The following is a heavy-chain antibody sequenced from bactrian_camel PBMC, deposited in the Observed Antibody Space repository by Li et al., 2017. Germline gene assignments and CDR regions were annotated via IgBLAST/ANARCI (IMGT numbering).Heavy chain of an antibody. D-gene: IGHD5*01. CDR1: GDTYSNYC. CDR2: IDSDDGT. Sequence: QLVESGGGSVQSGGSLRLSCVASGDTYSNYCMGWFRQAPGKERELVSRIDSDDGTYYADSVKGRFAISRDNAKNTVYLQMNSLKPEDTAMYYCAADTGVDGDYGLAHDLCAEADFGYWGQGTQVTVS. J-gene: IGHJ6*01. V-gene: IGHV3S10*01. CDR3: AADTGVDGDYGLAHDLCAEADFGY.